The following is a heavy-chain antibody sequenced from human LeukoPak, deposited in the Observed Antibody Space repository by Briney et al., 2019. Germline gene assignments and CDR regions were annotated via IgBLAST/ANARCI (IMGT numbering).Heavy chain of an antibody. CDR2: IRSTANGYAT. CDR3: TGNYYGSGSYADFDY. J-gene: IGHJ4*02. D-gene: IGHD3-10*01. Sequence: GGSMRLSCAASGFTFSGSALHWVRQASGKGLEWAGRIRSTANGYATAYAASVKGRFTISRDDSKNTAYLQMDSLKTEDTAVYYCTGNYYGSGSYADFDYWGQGTLVTVSS. V-gene: IGHV3-73*01. CDR1: GFTFSGSA.